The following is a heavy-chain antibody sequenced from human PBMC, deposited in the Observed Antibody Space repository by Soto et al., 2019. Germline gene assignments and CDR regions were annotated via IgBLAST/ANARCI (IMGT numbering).Heavy chain of an antibody. D-gene: IGHD3-22*01. Sequence: PSETLSLTCTVSGGSISSGGYYWSWIRQHPGKGLEWIGYIYYSGSTYYNPSLKSRVTISVDTSKNQFSLKLSSVTAADTAVYYCARDGHYYDSSGYYLTYFDYWGQGTLVTVSS. J-gene: IGHJ4*02. V-gene: IGHV4-31*03. CDR3: ARDGHYYDSSGYYLTYFDY. CDR1: GGSISSGGYY. CDR2: IYYSGST.